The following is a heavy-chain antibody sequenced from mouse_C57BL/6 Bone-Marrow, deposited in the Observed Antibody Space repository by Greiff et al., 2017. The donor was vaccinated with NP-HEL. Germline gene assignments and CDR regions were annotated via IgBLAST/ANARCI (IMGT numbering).Heavy chain of an antibody. CDR3: ASDGYYFSYWYFDV. D-gene: IGHD2-3*01. J-gene: IGHJ1*03. V-gene: IGHV1-59*01. CDR2: IDPSDSYT. Sequence: QVQLQQPGAELVRPGTSVKLSCKASGYTFTSYWMHWVKQRPGQGLEWIGVIDPSDSYTNYTQKFKGKATLTVDTSSSTAYMQLSSLTSEDSAVYYCASDGYYFSYWYFDVWGTGTTVTVSA. CDR1: GYTFTSYW.